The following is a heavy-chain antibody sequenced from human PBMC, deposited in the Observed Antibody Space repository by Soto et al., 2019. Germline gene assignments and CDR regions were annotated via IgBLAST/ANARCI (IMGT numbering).Heavy chain of an antibody. V-gene: IGHV4-39*02. Sequence: QLRLQESGPGLVKPSETLSLTCTVSGGSISSSSYYWGWIRQPPGKGLEWIGSIYYSGSTFYSPSLRSRVTISVDTSKNQFSLRVSSVTAADTAVYYGAREYSSAPDYWGQGTLVPVSS. CDR1: GGSISSSSYY. CDR3: AREYSSAPDY. J-gene: IGHJ4*02. D-gene: IGHD6-25*01. CDR2: IYYSGST.